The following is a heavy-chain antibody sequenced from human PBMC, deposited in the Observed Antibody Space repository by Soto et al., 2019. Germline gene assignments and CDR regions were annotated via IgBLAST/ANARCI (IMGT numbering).Heavy chain of an antibody. CDR1: GFTFSTSA. CDR3: AKGPTVFGAVISFDYYYGMYV. Sequence: PGGFLRLSCTASGFTFSTSAMSWVRQPPGRGLEWVSGISGSGAGTYYADSVKGRFTISRDNSKNTLYLQMSGLRAEDAAVYYCAKGPTVFGAVISFDYYYGMYVWGQGTPVTVSS. D-gene: IGHD3-3*01. CDR2: ISGSGAGT. J-gene: IGHJ6*02. V-gene: IGHV3-23*01.